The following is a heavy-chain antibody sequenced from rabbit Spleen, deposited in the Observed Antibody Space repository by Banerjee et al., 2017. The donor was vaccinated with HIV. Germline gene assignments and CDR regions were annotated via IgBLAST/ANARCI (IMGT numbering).Heavy chain of an antibody. CDR2: INAVTGKS. J-gene: IGHJ6*01. V-gene: IGHV1S45*01. CDR1: GFSFSSSYW. D-gene: IGHD1-1*01. CDR3: ARDLVAVIGWNFGL. Sequence: QEQLEESGGRLVQPEGSLTLTCTASGFSFSSSYWICWVRQASGKGLEWIACINAVTGKSVYASWAKGRFTMSRTSSTTVTLQMTSLTAADTATYFCARDLVAVIGWNFGLWGPGTLVTVS.